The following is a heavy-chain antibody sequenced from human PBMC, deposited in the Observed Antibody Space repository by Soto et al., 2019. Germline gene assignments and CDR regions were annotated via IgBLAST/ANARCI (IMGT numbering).Heavy chain of an antibody. J-gene: IGHJ4*02. Sequence: SETLSLTCTVSGGSISSSSYYWGWIRQPPGKGLEWIGSIYYSGSTYYNPSLKSRVTISVDTSKNQFSLKLSSVTAADTAVYFCARQRTSVVTQAYFDVWGPGSLVTVSS. CDR2: IYYSGST. D-gene: IGHD2-21*02. V-gene: IGHV4-39*01. CDR3: ARQRTSVVTQAYFDV. CDR1: GGSISSSSYY.